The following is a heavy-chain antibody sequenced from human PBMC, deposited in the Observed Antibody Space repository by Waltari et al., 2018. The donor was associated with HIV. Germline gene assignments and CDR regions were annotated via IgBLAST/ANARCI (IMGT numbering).Heavy chain of an antibody. D-gene: IGHD3-22*01. J-gene: IGHJ1*01. CDR1: GYSFTSYW. V-gene: IGHV5-51*03. Sequence: EVQLVQSGAEVKKPGESLKISCKGSGYSFTSYWIGWVRHMPGKGLDGMGIIYPGDSDTRYSPSFQGEVTISADKAISTAYLQWSSLKASDTDMYYCAKYDSSGYYYLGYFQHWGQGTLVTVSS. CDR3: AKYDSSGYYYLGYFQH. CDR2: IYPGDSDT.